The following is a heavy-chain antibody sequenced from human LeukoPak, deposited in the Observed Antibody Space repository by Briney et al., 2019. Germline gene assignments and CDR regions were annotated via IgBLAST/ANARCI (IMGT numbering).Heavy chain of an antibody. CDR2: INHSGST. J-gene: IGHJ4*02. D-gene: IGHD3-3*01. CDR1: GGSFSGYY. CDR3: ARSGFWSGYYALDY. Sequence: ASETLSLTCAVYGGSFSGYYWSWIRQPPGKGMEWIGEINHSGSTNYNPSLKSRVTISVDTSKNQFSLKLSSVTAADTAVYYCARSGFWSGYYALDYWGQGTLVTVSS. V-gene: IGHV4-34*01.